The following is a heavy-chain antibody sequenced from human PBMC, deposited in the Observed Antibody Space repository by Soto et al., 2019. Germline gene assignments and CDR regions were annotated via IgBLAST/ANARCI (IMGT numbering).Heavy chain of an antibody. CDR2: IYHSGST. Sequence: SETLSLTCAVSGGSISSSNWWSWVRQPPGKGLEWIGEIYHSGSTNYNPSLKSRVTISVDKSKNQFSLKLSSVTAADTAVYYCARNPHGSGSYYNWFDPWGQGTLVNVSS. D-gene: IGHD3-10*01. CDR3: ARNPHGSGSYYNWFDP. CDR1: GGSISSSNW. V-gene: IGHV4-4*02. J-gene: IGHJ5*02.